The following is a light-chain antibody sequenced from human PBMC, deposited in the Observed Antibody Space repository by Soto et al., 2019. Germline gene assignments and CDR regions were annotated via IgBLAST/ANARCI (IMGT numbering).Light chain of an antibody. CDR1: QDIRSD. CDR3: LQHNTYPLT. J-gene: IGKJ4*01. Sequence: DIQMTQSPSSLSASVGDRVTITCRASQDIRSDLGWYQQKPGKAPKRLIYAASSLQSGVPSRFSGSGSGTEFTLTNSSLQPEDFATYYCLQHNTYPLTFGGGTKVEVK. V-gene: IGKV1-17*01. CDR2: AAS.